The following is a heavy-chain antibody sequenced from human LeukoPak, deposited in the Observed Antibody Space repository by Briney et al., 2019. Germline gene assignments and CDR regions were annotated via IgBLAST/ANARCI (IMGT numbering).Heavy chain of an antibody. J-gene: IGHJ5*02. CDR3: ARDKEYSRSWYVWFDP. D-gene: IGHD6-13*01. Sequence: ASVTVSCKASGYXFTSYYIHWVRQAPGQGLEWMGWINPNSGGTNYAQKFPARVTMTRDTSISTAYMQLSRLSSDYTAVYYCARDKEYSRSWYVWFDPWGQGTLVTVSS. CDR1: GYXFTSYY. V-gene: IGHV1-2*02. CDR2: INPNSGGT.